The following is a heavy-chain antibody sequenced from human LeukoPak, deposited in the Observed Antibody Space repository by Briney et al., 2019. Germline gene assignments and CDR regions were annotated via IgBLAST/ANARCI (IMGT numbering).Heavy chain of an antibody. V-gene: IGHV3-9*01. CDR3: ARAYKDRSLAGKKEFFQH. J-gene: IGHJ1*01. Sequence: GGSLRLSCAASGFTFDNYAMNWVRQVPGKGLEWVSLISWNSGTIGYADSVKGQFTISRDNANNFLYLQMNSLRAEYTALYYCARAYKDRSLAGKKEFFQHWGQGTLVTVPS. D-gene: IGHD6-19*01. CDR1: GFTFDNYA. CDR2: ISWNSGTI.